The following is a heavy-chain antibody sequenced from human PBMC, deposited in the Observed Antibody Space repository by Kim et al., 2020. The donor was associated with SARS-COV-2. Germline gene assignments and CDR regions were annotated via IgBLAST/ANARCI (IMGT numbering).Heavy chain of an antibody. J-gene: IGHJ4*02. CDR2: INPSSDTT. D-gene: IGHD1-26*01. CDR3: ARDLLGSFLFDF. Sequence: ASVKVSCKASGYTFTTYRVHWVRQAPGQGLEWMGIINPSSDTTNYAQKFQDRVTMTRDTSTSTVYMELSSLTSDDTAVYYCARDLLGSFLFDFWGQGSLV. CDR1: GYTFTTYR. V-gene: IGHV1-46*01.